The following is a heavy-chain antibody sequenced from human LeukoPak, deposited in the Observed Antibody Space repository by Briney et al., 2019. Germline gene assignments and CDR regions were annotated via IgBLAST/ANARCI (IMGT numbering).Heavy chain of an antibody. D-gene: IGHD3-10*01. CDR2: ISYDGSNK. CDR3: ARDGNFYYGPGSYCDY. CDR1: GFTFSRYA. V-gene: IGHV3-30-3*01. J-gene: IGHJ4*02. Sequence: GGSLRLSCVASGFTFSRYAMHWVRLAPGKGLEWVAVISYDGSNKYYADSVKGRFTISRDNSKNTLYLQMNSLRAGDTALYYCARDGNFYYGPGSYCDYWGQGTLVTVSS.